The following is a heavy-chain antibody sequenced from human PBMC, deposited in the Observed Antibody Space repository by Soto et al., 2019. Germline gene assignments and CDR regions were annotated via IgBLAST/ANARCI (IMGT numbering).Heavy chain of an antibody. V-gene: IGHV3-33*01. CDR3: ASHPDMAEAGTGFY. CDR1: GFAFSTYG. J-gene: IGHJ4*02. CDR2: IWYDGSIQ. D-gene: IGHD6-19*01. Sequence: QVQLVESGGGVVQPGRSLRLSCAASGFAFSTYGMHWVRHAPGKGLEWVAVIWYDGSIQYYADSVKGRFTISRDNSKNSLYLQMNSLRDEDTVVYYWASHPDMAEAGTGFYWGQGTLVTVSS.